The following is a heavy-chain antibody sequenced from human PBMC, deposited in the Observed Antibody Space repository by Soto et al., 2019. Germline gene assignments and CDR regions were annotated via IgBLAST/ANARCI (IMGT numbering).Heavy chain of an antibody. J-gene: IGHJ4*02. CDR1: GFTFSSYS. CDR3: ASSIAAPHGAFDY. D-gene: IGHD6-6*01. Sequence: GGSLRLSCAASGFTFSSYSMNWVRQAPGKGLEWVSSISSSSSYIYYADSVKGRFTISRDNAKNSLYLQMNSLRAEDTAVYYCASSIAAPHGAFDYWGQGTPVTVSS. CDR2: ISSSSSYI. V-gene: IGHV3-21*01.